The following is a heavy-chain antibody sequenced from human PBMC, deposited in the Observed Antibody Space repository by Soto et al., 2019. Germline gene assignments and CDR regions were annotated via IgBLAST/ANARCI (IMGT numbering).Heavy chain of an antibody. D-gene: IGHD6-6*01. V-gene: IGHV4-59*01. CDR2: IYYSGST. CDR1: GGSISSYY. J-gene: IGHJ6*02. Sequence: SETLSLTCTVSGGSISSYYWSWIRQPPGKGLEWIGYIYYSGSTNYNPSLKSRVTISVDTSKNQFSLKLSSVTAADTAVYYCARDCIRSSPIGYYYYGMDVWGQGTTVTVS. CDR3: ARDCIRSSPIGYYYYGMDV.